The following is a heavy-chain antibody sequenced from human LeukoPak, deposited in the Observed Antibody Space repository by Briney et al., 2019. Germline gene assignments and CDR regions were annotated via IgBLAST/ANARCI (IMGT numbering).Heavy chain of an antibody. CDR3: ARSYVLHFLDP. Sequence: GGSLRLSCAASGFTFTTFGMHWVRQTPAKGLEWVAFISSDGSKTYYTDSMKGRFTISRDDSYNTLYLQMTNLRPDDSAIYFCARSYVLHFLDPWGRGTLVTVSS. V-gene: IGHV3-30*02. CDR1: GFTFTTFG. D-gene: IGHD3-10*02. J-gene: IGHJ5*02. CDR2: ISSDGSKT.